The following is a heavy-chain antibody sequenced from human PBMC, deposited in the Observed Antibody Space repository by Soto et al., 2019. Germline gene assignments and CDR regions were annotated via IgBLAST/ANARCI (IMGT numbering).Heavy chain of an antibody. Sequence: QVQLVQSGAEVKKPGASVKVSCKASGYTFTGYYMHWVRQAPGQGLEWMGWINPNSGGTNYAQKFEGWVTMTRETSISTAYMELSRLRSDDTAVYYCARDGGYCSSTSCPIGGYFDLWGRGTLVTVSS. J-gene: IGHJ2*01. D-gene: IGHD2-2*01. CDR3: ARDGGYCSSTSCPIGGYFDL. CDR2: INPNSGGT. V-gene: IGHV1-2*04. CDR1: GYTFTGYY.